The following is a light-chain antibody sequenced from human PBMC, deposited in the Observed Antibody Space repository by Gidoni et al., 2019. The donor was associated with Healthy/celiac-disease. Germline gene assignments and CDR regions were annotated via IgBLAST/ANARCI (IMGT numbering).Light chain of an antibody. CDR2: EVS. J-gene: IGLJ1*01. Sequence: QSALTPPASGSGAPGQPITIPCTGTRSHVGGYNYGSWYQQHPGKAPKLMIYEVSNRPSGVSNRFSGSKSGNTASLTISGLQAEDEADYYCSSYTSSRTPFVFGTGTKVTVL. CDR1: RSHVGGYNY. CDR3: SSYTSSRTPFV. V-gene: IGLV2-14*01.